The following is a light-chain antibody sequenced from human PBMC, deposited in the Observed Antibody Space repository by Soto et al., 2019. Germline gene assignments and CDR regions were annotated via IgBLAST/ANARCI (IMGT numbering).Light chain of an antibody. J-gene: IGKJ2*01. V-gene: IGKV1-5*03. CDR3: QHYNNYPYT. CDR2: MAS. CDR1: QSISSW. Sequence: DIQMTQSPSTLSASVGDRVTITCRASQSISSWLAWYQQKPGEAPKLLIYMASSLQSGVPSRFSGSGSGTEFTLTISSLQPADFATYYCQHYNNYPYTFGQGTKLEIK.